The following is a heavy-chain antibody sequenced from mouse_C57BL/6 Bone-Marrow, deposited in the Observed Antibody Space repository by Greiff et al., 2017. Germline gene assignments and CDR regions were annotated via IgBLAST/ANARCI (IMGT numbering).Heavy chain of an antibody. CDR2: IDPSDSYT. CDR1: GYTFTSYW. D-gene: IGHD1-1*01. Sequence: QVQLQQPGAELVRPGTSVKLSCKASGYTFTSYWMHWVKQRPGQGLEWIGVIDPSDSYTNYNQKFKGKATLTVDTSSSTAYMQLSSLTSEDSAVYYCARRENYYGSSYGWYFDVWGTGTTVTVSS. CDR3: ARRENYYGSSYGWYFDV. J-gene: IGHJ1*03. V-gene: IGHV1-59*01.